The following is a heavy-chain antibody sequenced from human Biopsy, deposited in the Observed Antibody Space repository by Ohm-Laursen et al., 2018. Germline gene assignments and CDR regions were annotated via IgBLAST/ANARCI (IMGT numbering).Heavy chain of an antibody. CDR2: INCKTGAT. Sequence: GASVKVSCKASSYTFTDDNIHWMRQAPGQGLEWLGYINCKTGATNYAQKFQGTVTMTRDTSISTAYLALGSLRSADTAIYYCARDPLNGHKHFDYWGQGSLVTVSS. D-gene: IGHD2-8*01. CDR3: ARDPLNGHKHFDY. V-gene: IGHV1-2*02. CDR1: SYTFTDDN. J-gene: IGHJ4*02.